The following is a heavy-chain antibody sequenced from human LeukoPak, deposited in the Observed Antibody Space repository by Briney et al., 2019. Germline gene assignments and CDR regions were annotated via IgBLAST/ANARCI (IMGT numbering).Heavy chain of an antibody. J-gene: IGHJ4*02. Sequence: SETLSLTCTVSGGSISSYYWSWIRQPPGKGLEWIGYIYYSGSANYNPSLKSRVTISVDTSKNQFSLKLSSVTAADTAVYYCARHSYGYPFDYWGQGTLVTVPS. CDR1: GGSISSYY. CDR2: IYYSGSA. D-gene: IGHD5-18*01. V-gene: IGHV4-59*08. CDR3: ARHSYGYPFDY.